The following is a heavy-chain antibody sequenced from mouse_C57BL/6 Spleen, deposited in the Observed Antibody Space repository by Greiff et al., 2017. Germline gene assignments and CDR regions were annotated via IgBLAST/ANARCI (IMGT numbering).Heavy chain of an antibody. Sequence: QVQLQQSGPELVKPGASVKISCKASGYAFSSSWMNWVKQRPGKGLEWIGRIYPGDGDTNYNGKFKGKATLTADKSSSTAYMQLSSLTSEDSAVYCCARDPYYGSSYGYFDVWGTGTTVTVSS. V-gene: IGHV1-82*01. CDR2: IYPGDGDT. D-gene: IGHD1-1*01. CDR3: ARDPYYGSSYGYFDV. J-gene: IGHJ1*03. CDR1: GYAFSSSW.